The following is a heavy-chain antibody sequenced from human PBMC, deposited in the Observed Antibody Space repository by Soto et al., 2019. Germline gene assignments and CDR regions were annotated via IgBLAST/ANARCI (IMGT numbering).Heavy chain of an antibody. Sequence: SETLSLTCTVSGGSVSSGSYYWTWIRQPPGKGLEWIGYIYYSGSTNYNPSLKSRVTISLDTYNSQFSLRLSSVTAADTAVYYCARTFCSTTSCQAHDMDVWGQGTTVTVSS. CDR1: GGSVSSGSYY. CDR2: IYYSGST. CDR3: ARTFCSTTSCQAHDMDV. J-gene: IGHJ6*02. V-gene: IGHV4-61*01. D-gene: IGHD2-2*01.